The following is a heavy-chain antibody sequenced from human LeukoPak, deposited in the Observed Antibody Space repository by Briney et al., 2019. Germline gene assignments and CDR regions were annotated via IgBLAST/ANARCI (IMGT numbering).Heavy chain of an antibody. CDR2: IYTSGST. D-gene: IGHD3-10*01. V-gene: IGHV4-61*02. Sequence: SETLSLTCTVSGGSISSGSYYWSWIRQPAGKGLEWIGRIYTSGSTNYNPSLKSRVTISVDTSKNQFSLKLSSVTAADTAVYYCARARMVRGVYYYYGMDVWGQGTTVTVSS. CDR3: ARARMVRGVYYYYGMDV. CDR1: GGSISSGSYY. J-gene: IGHJ6*02.